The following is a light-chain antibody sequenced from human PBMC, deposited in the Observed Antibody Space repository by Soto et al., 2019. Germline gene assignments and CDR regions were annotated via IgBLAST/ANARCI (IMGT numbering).Light chain of an antibody. J-gene: IGKJ1*01. CDR3: QHSYSTPRP. Sequence: TRSRVTLSLYKGETATLSCRASQTIGRNYLAWYQQKPGKAPKLLIYAASSLQSGVPSRFSGSGSGTDFTLTISSLQPEDFATYYCQHSYSTPRPFGQ. CDR1: QTIGRNY. V-gene: IGKV1-39*01. CDR2: AAS.